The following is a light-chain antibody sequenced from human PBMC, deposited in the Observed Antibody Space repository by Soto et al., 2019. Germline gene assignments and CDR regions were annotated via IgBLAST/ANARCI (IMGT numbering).Light chain of an antibody. CDR1: SSDVGGYNY. CDR3: SSYTSSSTPVV. V-gene: IGLV2-14*01. J-gene: IGLJ2*01. CDR2: EVS. Sequence: QAVVTQPASVSGSPGQSITISCTGTSSDVGGYNYVSWYQQHPGKAPKLMIYEVSNRPSGVSKRFSGSKSGNTASLTISGLQAEDEADYYCSSYTSSSTPVVFGGGTKLTVL.